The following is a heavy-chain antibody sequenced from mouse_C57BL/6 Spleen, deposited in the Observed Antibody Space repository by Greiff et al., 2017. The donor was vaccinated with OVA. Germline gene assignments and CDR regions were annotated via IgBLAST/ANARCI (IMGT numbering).Heavy chain of an antibody. CDR2: IYPSDSET. CDR1: GYTFTSYW. CDR3: AREGDYGGSAWFAY. J-gene: IGHJ3*01. D-gene: IGHD2-13*01. Sequence: QVQLQQPGAELVRPGSSVKLSCKASGYTFTSYWMDWVKQRPGQGLEWIGNIYPSDSETHYNQKFKDKATLTVDKSSSTAYMQLSSLTSEDSAVYYCAREGDYGGSAWFAYWGQGTLVTVSA. V-gene: IGHV1-61*01.